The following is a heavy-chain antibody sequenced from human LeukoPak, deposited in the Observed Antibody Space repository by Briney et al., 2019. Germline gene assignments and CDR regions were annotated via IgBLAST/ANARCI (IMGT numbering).Heavy chain of an antibody. CDR2: ISSDGSST. D-gene: IGHD3-10*01. Sequence: GGSLRLSCAASGFTFTTYWMHWVRQAPGKGLVWVSRISSDGSSTTYADSVKGRFTISRDNAKNTLYLQMNSLRVEDTAIYYCARGPSVLGAIDNWGQGTLVAVSS. CDR1: GFTFTTYW. V-gene: IGHV3-74*01. J-gene: IGHJ4*02. CDR3: ARGPSVLGAIDN.